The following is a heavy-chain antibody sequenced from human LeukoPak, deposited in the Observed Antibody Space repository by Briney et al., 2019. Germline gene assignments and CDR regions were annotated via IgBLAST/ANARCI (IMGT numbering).Heavy chain of an antibody. V-gene: IGHV3-7*01. CDR1: RFTFSSYW. J-gene: IGHJ4*02. CDR3: ARDLSPSRCSTTSCPQGFDY. Sequence: PGGSLRLSCAASRFTFSSYWMSWVRQAPGKGLEWVANIKQDGSEKYYVDSVKGRFTISRDNAKNSLYLQMNSLRAEDTAVYFCARDLSPSRCSTTSCPQGFDYWGQGTLVTVSS. D-gene: IGHD2-2*01. CDR2: IKQDGSEK.